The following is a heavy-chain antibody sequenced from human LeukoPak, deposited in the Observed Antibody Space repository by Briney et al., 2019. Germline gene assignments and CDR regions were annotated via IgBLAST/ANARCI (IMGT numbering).Heavy chain of an antibody. CDR2: INPNSGGT. J-gene: IGHJ4*02. V-gene: IGHV1-2*02. CDR3: ARLYCSGGSCYLDY. D-gene: IGHD2-15*01. Sequence: GASVTVSCKASGYTFTGYYMHWVRQAPGQGLEWMGWINPNSGGTNYAQKFQGRVTMTRDTSISTAYMELSRLRSDDTAVYYCARLYCSGGSCYLDYWGQGTLVTVSS. CDR1: GYTFTGYY.